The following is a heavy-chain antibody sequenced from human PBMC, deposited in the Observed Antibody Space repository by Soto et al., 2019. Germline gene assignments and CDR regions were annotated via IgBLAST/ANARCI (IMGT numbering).Heavy chain of an antibody. Sequence: EVQLVESGGGLVQPGGSLRLSCAASGFTFSTYWMHWVRQAPGKGLVWVSRINSDGSNTNYADSVKGRSTISRDNAKNTLYLQINSLRAEDTAVYYCARDAYYDMGVWGQGTTVTVSS. CDR2: INSDGSNT. V-gene: IGHV3-74*01. CDR3: ARDAYYDMGV. CDR1: GFTFSTYW. J-gene: IGHJ6*02.